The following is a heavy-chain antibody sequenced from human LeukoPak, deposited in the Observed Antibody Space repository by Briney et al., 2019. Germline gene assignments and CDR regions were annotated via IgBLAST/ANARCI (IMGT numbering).Heavy chain of an antibody. Sequence: GGSLRPSCAVSGFTFSTNAMSWVRQAPGKGLEWVSVISGSGATTYYADSVKGRFTISRDNSKNTLYLQMNSLRAEDTAVYCCANAYSGNYYHAFDIWGQGTMVTVSS. V-gene: IGHV3-23*01. CDR2: ISGSGATT. D-gene: IGHD1-26*01. J-gene: IGHJ3*02. CDR1: GFTFSTNA. CDR3: ANAYSGNYYHAFDI.